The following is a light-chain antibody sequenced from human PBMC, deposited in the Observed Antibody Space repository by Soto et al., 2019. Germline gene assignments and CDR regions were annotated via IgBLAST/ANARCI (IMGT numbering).Light chain of an antibody. CDR3: RQYGRSLGFA. CDR2: DAS. J-gene: IGKJ4*01. CDR1: QSVSSY. V-gene: IGKV3-20*01. Sequence: EIVLTQSPGTLSFSRVERSTLSCRASQSVSSYLAWYQQKPGQAPRLLIYDASNRATGIPARFSGSGSGTDFTLTISRLEPEDFAVYYCRQYGRSLGFAFGGGTKVDIK.